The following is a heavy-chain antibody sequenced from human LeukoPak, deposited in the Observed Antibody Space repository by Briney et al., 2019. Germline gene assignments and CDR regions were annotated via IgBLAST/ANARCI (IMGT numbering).Heavy chain of an antibody. CDR1: GGSISSSSYY. V-gene: IGHV4-39*01. D-gene: IGHD6-19*01. Sequence: PSETLSLTCIVSGGSISSSSYYWGWIRQPPGKGLEWIGSIYYSESTYYNPSLKSRVTISVDTSKNQFSLKLSSVTAADTAVYYCVRHLAVAVSYFDYWGQGTLVTVSS. CDR3: VRHLAVAVSYFDY. J-gene: IGHJ4*02. CDR2: IYYSEST.